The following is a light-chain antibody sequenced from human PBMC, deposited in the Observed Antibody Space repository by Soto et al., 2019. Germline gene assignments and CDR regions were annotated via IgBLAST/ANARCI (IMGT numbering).Light chain of an antibody. CDR3: SSYTSFSTVV. CDR2: EVS. CDR1: SNDVGDYNY. J-gene: IGLJ2*01. V-gene: IGLV2-14*01. Sequence: QSVLTQPASVSGSPGQSITISCTGTSNDVGDYNYVSWYQQHPGKAPKLLIYEVSNRPSGVSHRFSGSKSGTTASLTISGLQAEDESHYYCSSYTSFSTVVFGGGTKVTVL.